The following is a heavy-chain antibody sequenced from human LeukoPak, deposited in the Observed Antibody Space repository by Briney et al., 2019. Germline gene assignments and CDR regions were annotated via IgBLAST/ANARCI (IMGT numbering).Heavy chain of an antibody. Sequence: SETLSLTCAVYGGSFSGYYWSWIRQPPGKGLEWIGEINHSGSTNYNPSLKSRVTISVDTSKNQFSLKLSSVTAADTAVYYCARGVAAAVIDYWGQGTLVTVSS. D-gene: IGHD6-13*01. J-gene: IGHJ4*02. V-gene: IGHV4-34*01. CDR2: INHSGST. CDR3: ARGVAAAVIDY. CDR1: GGSFSGYY.